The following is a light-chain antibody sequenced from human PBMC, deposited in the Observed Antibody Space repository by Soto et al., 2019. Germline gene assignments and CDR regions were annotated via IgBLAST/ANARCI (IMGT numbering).Light chain of an antibody. Sequence: QSVLTQPPSASGSLGQSVTIPCTGTSSDVGDYNYVSWYQQHPGKVPKLMIYEVSKRPSGVPDRSSGSKSGNTASLTVSGLQAEDEADYYCSSFAGSPVVFGGGTQLTVL. V-gene: IGLV2-8*01. CDR2: EVS. CDR1: SSDVGDYNY. J-gene: IGLJ2*01. CDR3: SSFAGSPVV.